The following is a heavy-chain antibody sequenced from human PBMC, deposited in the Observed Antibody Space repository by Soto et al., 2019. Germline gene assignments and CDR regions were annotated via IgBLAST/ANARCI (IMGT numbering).Heavy chain of an antibody. CDR3: ASGRGYSYGSFDY. CDR1: GGSISSYY. V-gene: IGHV4-59*01. Sequence: SETLPHTCTVSGGSISSYYWSWIRQPPGKGLEWIGYIYYSGSTNYNPSLKSRVTISVDTSKNQFSLKLSSVTAADTAVYYCASGRGYSYGSFDYWGQGTLVTVSS. J-gene: IGHJ4*02. CDR2: IYYSGST. D-gene: IGHD5-18*01.